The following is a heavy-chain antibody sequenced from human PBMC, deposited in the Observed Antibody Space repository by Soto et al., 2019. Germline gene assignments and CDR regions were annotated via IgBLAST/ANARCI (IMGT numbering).Heavy chain of an antibody. Sequence: QVQLVQSGPEMKKPGASVKLSCKASGYTFTTYSMHWVRQAPGQRLEWMGWIHAGNGNTEHSQKFQGRVTITRDTSASTACLELGSLRSEDTAVDYCARAACSSTSCYNYYAYGMEVWGQGTAVTVS. D-gene: IGHD2-2*01. J-gene: IGHJ6*02. CDR2: IHAGNGNT. CDR3: ARAACSSTSCYNYYAYGMEV. CDR1: GYTFTTYS. V-gene: IGHV1-3*01.